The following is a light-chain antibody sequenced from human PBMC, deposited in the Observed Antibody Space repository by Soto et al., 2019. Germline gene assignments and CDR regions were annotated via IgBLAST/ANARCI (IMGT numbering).Light chain of an antibody. Sequence: EIVMTQSPATLSVSPGERATLSCRPSQGVSTNLAWYQQKPDQAPRLLIYGASTRATDIPARFSGSGSGTEFTLTISSLQSEDFGVYYCQQSETWPHTFGQGTKLEIK. V-gene: IGKV3-15*01. CDR3: QQSETWPHT. CDR2: GAS. J-gene: IGKJ2*01. CDR1: QGVSTN.